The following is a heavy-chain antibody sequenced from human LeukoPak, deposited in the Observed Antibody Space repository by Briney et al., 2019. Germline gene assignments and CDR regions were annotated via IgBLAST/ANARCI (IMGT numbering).Heavy chain of an antibody. Sequence: PGGSLRLSCAASGFTFSNAWMSWVRQAPGKGLEWVGRIKSKTDGGTTDYAAPVKGRFTISRDDSKNTLYLQMNSLKTEDTAVYYCTTDHQRRRYCSGGSCYFPKPFDYWGQGTLVTVSS. CDR2: IKSKTDGGTT. J-gene: IGHJ4*02. CDR3: TTDHQRRRYCSGGSCYFPKPFDY. D-gene: IGHD2-15*01. V-gene: IGHV3-15*01. CDR1: GFTFSNAW.